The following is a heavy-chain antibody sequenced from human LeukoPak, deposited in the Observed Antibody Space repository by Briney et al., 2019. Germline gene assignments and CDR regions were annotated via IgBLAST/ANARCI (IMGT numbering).Heavy chain of an antibody. J-gene: IGHJ6*03. CDR2: IYYRSKWYN. Sequence: SQTLSLTCAISGDSVSSNSAAWNWIRQSPSRGLEWLGRIYYRSKWYNDYAVSVKSRITINPDTSKNQFSLKLSSVTAADTAVYFCARDWGVEARPGYMDVWGKGTTVTVSS. CDR1: GDSVSSNSAA. D-gene: IGHD6-6*01. V-gene: IGHV6-1*01. CDR3: ARDWGVEARPGYMDV.